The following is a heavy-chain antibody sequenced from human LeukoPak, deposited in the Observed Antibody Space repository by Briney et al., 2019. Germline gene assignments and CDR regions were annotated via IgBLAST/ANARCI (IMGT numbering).Heavy chain of an antibody. J-gene: IGHJ4*02. CDR3: ARFPGILMPFDY. CDR2: VYNSGST. Sequence: GSLRLSCAASGFIFSPYAMSWVRQAPGKGLEWIGYVYNSGSTNYNPSLRSRVTISVDTSKNQYSLKLTSVTAADTAVYFCARFPGILMPFDYWGQGVLVTISS. CDR1: GFIFSPYA. D-gene: IGHD1-1*01. V-gene: IGHV4-59*01.